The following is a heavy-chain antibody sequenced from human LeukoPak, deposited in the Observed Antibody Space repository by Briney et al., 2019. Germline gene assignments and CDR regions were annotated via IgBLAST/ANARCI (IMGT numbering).Heavy chain of an antibody. D-gene: IGHD3-9*01. CDR1: GFTFSTFW. Sequence: GSLRLSCAASGFTFSTFWMSWVRQAPGKGLEWVAHINQDGSEKYYVDSVKGRFTVSRDNSKNTLYLQMNSLRAEDTAVYYCARDQAYYDILTGYYPLYYGMDVWGQGTTVTVSS. CDR2: INQDGSEK. CDR3: ARDQAYYDILTGYYPLYYGMDV. J-gene: IGHJ6*02. V-gene: IGHV3-7*03.